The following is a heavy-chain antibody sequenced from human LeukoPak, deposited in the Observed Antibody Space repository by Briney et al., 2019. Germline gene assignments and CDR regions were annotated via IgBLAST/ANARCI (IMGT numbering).Heavy chain of an antibody. CDR1: SCSISTGYY. Sequence: SETLSLTYTVSSCSISTGYYWGWIRQLPGKGLEWIGSIDHSGRTYYNPSLKSRVTISVDTSKNQFSLKLSSVTTADTAVYYCARVPHGETISGVVLYWFDPWGQGTLVTVSS. CDR2: IDHSGRT. D-gene: IGHD3-3*01. CDR3: ARVPHGETISGVVLYWFDP. J-gene: IGHJ5*02. V-gene: IGHV4-38-2*02.